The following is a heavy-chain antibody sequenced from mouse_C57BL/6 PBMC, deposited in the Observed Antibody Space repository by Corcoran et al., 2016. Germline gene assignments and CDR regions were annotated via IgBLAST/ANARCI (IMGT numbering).Heavy chain of an antibody. CDR1: GYSITSGYY. CDR2: ISYDGSN. V-gene: IGHV3-6*01. J-gene: IGHJ4*01. CDR3: AREGFTTVVATDYAMDY. D-gene: IGHD1-1*01. Sequence: DVQLQESGPGLVKPSQSLSLTCSVTGYSITSGYYWNWIRQFPGNKLEWMGYISYDGSNNYNPSLKNRISITRDTSKNQFFLKLNSVTTEDTATYYCAREGFTTVVATDYAMDYWGQGTSVTVSS.